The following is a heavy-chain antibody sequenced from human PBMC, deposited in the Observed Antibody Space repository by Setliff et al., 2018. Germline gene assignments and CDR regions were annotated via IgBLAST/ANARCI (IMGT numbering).Heavy chain of an antibody. CDR1: GGSISSHY. Sequence: PSETLSLTCTVSGGSISSHYWSWIRQPPGKGLEWIGYIYYSGSTNNNPSLKSRVTVAIDTSKNQFSLKLRPVAAADPAVYSCAGARWWPLLYYYMDFWGKGTTVTVSS. CDR3: AGARWWPLLYYYMDF. CDR2: IYYSGST. J-gene: IGHJ6*03. D-gene: IGHD2-8*02. V-gene: IGHV4-59*11.